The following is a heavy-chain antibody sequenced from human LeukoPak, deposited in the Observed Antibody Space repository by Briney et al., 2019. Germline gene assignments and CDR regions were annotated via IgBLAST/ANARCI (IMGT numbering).Heavy chain of an antibody. J-gene: IGHJ4*02. CDR3: ARAHSGYSSSSF. CDR1: GGSISSYY. Sequence: SETLSLTCTVSGGSISSYYWSWIRQPPGKGLEWIGYIYYSGSTNYNPSLESRVTMSVDTSKNQFSLKLTSVTAADTAVYYCARAHSGYSSSSFWGQGTLVTVSS. D-gene: IGHD6-6*01. V-gene: IGHV4-59*08. CDR2: IYYSGST.